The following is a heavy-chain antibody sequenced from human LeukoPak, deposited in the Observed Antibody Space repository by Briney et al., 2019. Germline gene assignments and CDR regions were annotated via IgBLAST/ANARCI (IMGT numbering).Heavy chain of an antibody. CDR1: GYTFTSYD. J-gene: IGHJ4*02. CDR2: INPNSGGT. Sequence: ASVKVSCKASGYTFTSYDINWVRQATGQGLEWMGWINPNSGGTNYAQKFQGRVTMTRDTSISTAYMELSRLRSDDTAVYYCAILQYLDYWGQGTLVTVSS. D-gene: IGHD4-11*01. V-gene: IGHV1-2*02. CDR3: AILQYLDY.